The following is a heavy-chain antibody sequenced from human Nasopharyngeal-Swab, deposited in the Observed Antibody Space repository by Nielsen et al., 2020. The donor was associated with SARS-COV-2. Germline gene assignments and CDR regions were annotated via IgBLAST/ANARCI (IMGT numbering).Heavy chain of an antibody. Sequence: WIRQPPGKGLEWIGSIYYAGSSSYSGRTYYNPSLENRVTISVDTSKNRFSLKVNSVTAADTAVYYCASHDYGDYGVVDYWGQGTLVTVSS. D-gene: IGHD4-17*01. V-gene: IGHV4-39*02. CDR2: IYYAGSSSYSGRT. J-gene: IGHJ4*02. CDR3: ASHDYGDYGVVDY.